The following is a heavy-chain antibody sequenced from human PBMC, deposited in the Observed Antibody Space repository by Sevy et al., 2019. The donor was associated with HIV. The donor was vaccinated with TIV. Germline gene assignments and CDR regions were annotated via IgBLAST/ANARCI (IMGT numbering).Heavy chain of an antibody. Sequence: SESLSLTCTVSGGSISSSSYYWGWIRQPPGKGLEWIGSIYYSGSTYYNPSLKSRVTISVDTSKNQFSLKLSSVIAADTAVYYCARQDRTVTTYFDYWGQGTAVTVSS. D-gene: IGHD4-17*01. CDR1: GGSISSSSYY. CDR2: IYYSGST. CDR3: ARQDRTVTTYFDY. J-gene: IGHJ4*02. V-gene: IGHV4-39*01.